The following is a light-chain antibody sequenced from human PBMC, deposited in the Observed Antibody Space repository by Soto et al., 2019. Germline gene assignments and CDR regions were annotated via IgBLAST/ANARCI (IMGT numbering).Light chain of an antibody. Sequence: EIVLTQSPGSLSLSPGERATLSCRASQSVSSSYLAWYQQRPGQAPRLLIFGASYRATGIPDRFSGSGSGTDFTLTISILEPEDFAVYYCQHYSSSPPEFTFGPGTKVDSK. J-gene: IGKJ3*01. CDR2: GAS. V-gene: IGKV3-20*01. CDR3: QHYSSSPPEFT. CDR1: QSVSSSY.